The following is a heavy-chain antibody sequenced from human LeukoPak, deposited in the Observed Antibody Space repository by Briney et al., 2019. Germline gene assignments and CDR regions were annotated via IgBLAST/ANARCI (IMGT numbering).Heavy chain of an antibody. V-gene: IGHV3-9*01. CDR2: ISWNSGSI. CDR3: AKGTGSYIHDAFDI. Sequence: PGGSLRLSCAASGFTFDDYAMRWVRQAPAKGLEWGSGISWNSGSIGYADSVKGRFTISIDNAKNSLYLQMNSLTAEDTALYYCAKGTGSYIHDAFDIWGQGTMVTVSS. J-gene: IGHJ3*02. D-gene: IGHD3-10*01. CDR1: GFTFDDYA.